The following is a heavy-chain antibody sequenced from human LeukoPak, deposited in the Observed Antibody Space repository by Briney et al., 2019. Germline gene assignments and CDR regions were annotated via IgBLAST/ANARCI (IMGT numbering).Heavy chain of an antibody. CDR2: IRSKAYGGTT. Sequence: GGSLRLSCTAPGFTLGDYAMSWFRQAPGKGLEWVGFIRSKAYGGTTEYAASVKGRFTISRDDSKSIAYLQMNSLKTEDTAVYYCTRSRYSSGWYYFDYWGQGTLVTVSS. D-gene: IGHD6-19*01. V-gene: IGHV3-49*03. CDR3: TRSRYSSGWYYFDY. CDR1: GFTLGDYA. J-gene: IGHJ4*02.